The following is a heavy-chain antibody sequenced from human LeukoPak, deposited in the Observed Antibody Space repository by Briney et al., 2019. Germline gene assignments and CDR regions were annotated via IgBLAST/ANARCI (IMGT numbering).Heavy chain of an antibody. CDR3: ATRNFHCGGDCYRIGAFDY. CDR1: GYSFTSYW. CDR2: IYPGDSDT. D-gene: IGHD2-21*01. J-gene: IGHJ4*02. Sequence: GESLKISCKGSGYSFTSYWIGWVRQMPGKGLEWMGIIYPGDSDTRYSPSFQGQVTISADKSISTAYLQWSSLKASDTAMYYCATRNFHCGGDCYRIGAFDYWGQGTLVTVSS. V-gene: IGHV5-51*01.